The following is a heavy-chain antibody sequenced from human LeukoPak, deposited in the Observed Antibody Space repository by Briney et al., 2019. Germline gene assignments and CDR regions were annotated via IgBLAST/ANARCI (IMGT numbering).Heavy chain of an antibody. CDR1: GYTFTSYG. CDR2: ISAYNGNT. J-gene: IGHJ6*02. V-gene: IGHV1-18*01. Sequence: ASVKVSCKASGYTFTSYGISWVRQAPGQGLEWMGWISAYNGNTNYAQKLQGRVTMTTDTSTSTAYMELRSLRSDDTAVYYCARVSGYCSSTSCYTGPYYYGMDVWGQGTTVTVSS. CDR3: ARVSGYCSSTSCYTGPYYYGMDV. D-gene: IGHD2-2*02.